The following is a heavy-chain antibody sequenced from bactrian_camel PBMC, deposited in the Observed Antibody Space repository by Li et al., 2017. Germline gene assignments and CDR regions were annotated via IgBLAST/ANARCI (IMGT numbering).Heavy chain of an antibody. J-gene: IGHJ6*01. CDR2: IDHNGVT. CDR1: GYTYSVYC. V-gene: IGHV3S55*01. CDR3: AAVRYGGSWYPLCRARSADFGY. D-gene: IGHD6*01. Sequence: QLVESGGGSVQAGGSLRLSCVVTGYTYSVYCMGWFRQAPGKEREGVASIDHNGVTNYADSVNGRFTISKHRDGNTLTLEMNNLKPEDTAMYYCAAVRYGGSWYPLCRARSADFGYWGQGTQVTVS.